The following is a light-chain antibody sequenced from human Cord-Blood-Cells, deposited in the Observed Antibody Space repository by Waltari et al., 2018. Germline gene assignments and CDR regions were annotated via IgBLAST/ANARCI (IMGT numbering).Light chain of an antibody. CDR1: QSISSG. CDR2: YAS. V-gene: IGKV1-5*01. J-gene: IGKJ1*01. Sequence: DIQMPQSPSTLSASVGDRVTITCRASQSISSGLAWYQQKPGKAPKLLLYYASSLESGVPSRFSGSGSGTEFTLTIRSLQPDDFATYYCQQYNSYWTFGQGTKVEIK. CDR3: QQYNSYWT.